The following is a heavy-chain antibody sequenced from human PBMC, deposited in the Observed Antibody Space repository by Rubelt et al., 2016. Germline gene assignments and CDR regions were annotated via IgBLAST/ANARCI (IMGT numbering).Heavy chain of an antibody. CDR3: ARGPYIVVVPAAEDAFDI. CDR2: IYTSGST. J-gene: IGHJ3*02. Sequence: QLQLQESGPGLVKPSETLSLTCTVSGGSISSYYWSWIRQPAGKGLEWIGRIYTSGSTNYNPSLKSRVTMSVDTSKNQFSLKLSSVTAADTAVYYCARGPYIVVVPAAEDAFDIWGQGTMVTVSS. V-gene: IGHV4-4*07. CDR1: GGSISSYY. D-gene: IGHD2-2*01.